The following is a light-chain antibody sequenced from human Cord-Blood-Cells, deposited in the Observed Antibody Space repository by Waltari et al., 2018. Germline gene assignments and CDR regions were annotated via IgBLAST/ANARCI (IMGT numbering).Light chain of an antibody. J-gene: IGKJ4*01. CDR2: KAS. Sequence: IQMTQSPSTLSASVGDRVTITCRASQSISSWLAWYQQKPGKATKLLIYKASSLESGVASRFSGSGAGTEFTLTISSLQPDDFATYYCQQYNSYSPLTFGGGTKVEIK. V-gene: IGKV1-5*03. CDR3: QQYNSYSPLT. CDR1: QSISSW.